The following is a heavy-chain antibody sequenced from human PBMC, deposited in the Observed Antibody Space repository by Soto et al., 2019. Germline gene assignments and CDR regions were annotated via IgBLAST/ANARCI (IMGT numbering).Heavy chain of an antibody. J-gene: IGHJ6*02. CDR1: GYSFTSYW. CDR3: ARQRVVLVPAAISNLGYYGMDV. CDR2: IYPGDSDT. V-gene: IGHV5-51*01. Sequence: EVQLVQSGAEVKKPGESLKISCKGSGYSFTSYWIGWVRQMPGKGLEWMGIIYPGDSDTRYSPSFQGQVTISADKSIRTAYLQWSSLKASDTAMYYCARQRVVLVPAAISNLGYYGMDVWGQGTTVTVSS. D-gene: IGHD2-2*01.